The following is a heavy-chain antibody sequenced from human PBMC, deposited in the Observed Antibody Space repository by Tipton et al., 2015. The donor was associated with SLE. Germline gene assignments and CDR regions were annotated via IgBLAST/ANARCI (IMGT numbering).Heavy chain of an antibody. Sequence: TLSLTCTVSGGSISSHYWCWIRQPPGKGLGWIGYIYDIGSTNYNPPLRGRVSISVDKSKNQCSLKLTSVTAADTAVYYCARRRGSSWYEDYFDYWGQGTLVTVSS. CDR2: IYDIGST. CDR3: ARRRGSSWYEDYFDY. V-gene: IGHV4-59*11. J-gene: IGHJ4*02. D-gene: IGHD6-13*01. CDR1: GGSISSHY.